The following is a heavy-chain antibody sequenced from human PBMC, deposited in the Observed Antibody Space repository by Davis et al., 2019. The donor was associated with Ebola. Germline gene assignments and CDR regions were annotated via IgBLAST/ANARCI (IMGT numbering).Heavy chain of an antibody. CDR2: IYYSGST. J-gene: IGHJ5*02. V-gene: IGHV4-61*08. CDR1: SGSIASGGYY. CDR3: ARDPVWLDGYNWFDP. D-gene: IGHD6-19*01. Sequence: MPSETLSLTCSVSSGSIASGGYYWSWIRQPPGKGLEWIGYIYYSGSTNYNPSLKSRVTISVDTSKNQFSLKLSSVTAADTAVYYCARDPVWLDGYNWFDPWGQGTLVTVSS.